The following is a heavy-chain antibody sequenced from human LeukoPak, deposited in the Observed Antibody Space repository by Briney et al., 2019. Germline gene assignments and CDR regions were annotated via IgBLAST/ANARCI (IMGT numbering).Heavy chain of an antibody. J-gene: IGHJ3*02. Sequence: ASVKVPCKASGYTFTSYYMHWVRQAPGQGLEWMGIINPSGGSTSYAQKFQGRVTMTRDTSTSTVYMELSSLRSEDTAVYYCAREGYYDSSGHMGDAFDIWGQGTMVTVSS. CDR3: AREGYYDSSGHMGDAFDI. CDR2: INPSGGST. D-gene: IGHD3-22*01. CDR1: GYTFTSYY. V-gene: IGHV1-46*01.